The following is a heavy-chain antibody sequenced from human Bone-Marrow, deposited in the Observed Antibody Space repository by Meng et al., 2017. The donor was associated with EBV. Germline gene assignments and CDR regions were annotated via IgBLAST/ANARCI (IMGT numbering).Heavy chain of an antibody. Sequence: HLRLKEWGPGLVQPPEPRSLTCTVSGGSISSSSCCWGWIRQPPGKGLEWIGNIYYSGSTYYNPSLKSRVTISVDTSKNQFSLKLSSVTAADTAVYYCAREYDSSGYSDYWGQGTLVTVSS. CDR2: IYYSGST. CDR3: AREYDSSGYSDY. V-gene: IGHV4-39*07. CDR1: GGSISSSSCC. J-gene: IGHJ4*02. D-gene: IGHD3-22*01.